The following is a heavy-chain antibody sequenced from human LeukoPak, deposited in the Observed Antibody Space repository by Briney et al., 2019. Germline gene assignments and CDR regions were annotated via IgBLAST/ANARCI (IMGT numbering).Heavy chain of an antibody. CDR3: ARGRSSWFFDY. J-gene: IGHJ4*01. D-gene: IGHD6-13*01. CDR1: GDTFRHD. Sequence: GASVKVSCKGSGDTFRHDTEWVRQAPGQGLEWMGRMNADNGHRGYAQKFQGRVTMTMDPSISTAYLELRSLTSEDTAVYYCARGRSSWFFDYWGQGTLLIVSS. CDR2: MNADNGHR. V-gene: IGHV1-8*01.